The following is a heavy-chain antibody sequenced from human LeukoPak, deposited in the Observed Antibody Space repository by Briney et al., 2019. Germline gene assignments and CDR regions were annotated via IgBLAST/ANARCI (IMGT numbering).Heavy chain of an antibody. CDR2: INPNSGGT. D-gene: IGHD2-2*02. Sequence: ASVKVSCKASGYTFTGCYMHWVRQAPGQGLEWMGRINPNSGGTNNAQKFQGRVTMTRDTSISTAYMELSRLRSDGTAVYYCARLVRCSSTSCYREGVYWGQGTLVTVSS. CDR3: ARLVRCSSTSCYREGVY. V-gene: IGHV1-2*06. J-gene: IGHJ4*02. CDR1: GYTFTGCY.